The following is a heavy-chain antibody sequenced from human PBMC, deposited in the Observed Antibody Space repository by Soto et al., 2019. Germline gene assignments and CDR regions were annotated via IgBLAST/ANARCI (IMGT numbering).Heavy chain of an antibody. CDR2: VDPNGGGS. V-gene: IGHV1-2*04. CDR1: GYSFTDYK. D-gene: IGHD4-17*01. Sequence: ASVKVSCRTAGYSFTDYKLHWVRQAPGQGLEWMGWVDPNGGGSNSAQKFQGSVTMTWDTSITTAYLDLTRLTTNDTATYFCATWVDYGDFEGFDFWGQGTLVTVS. CDR3: ATWVDYGDFEGFDF. J-gene: IGHJ4*02.